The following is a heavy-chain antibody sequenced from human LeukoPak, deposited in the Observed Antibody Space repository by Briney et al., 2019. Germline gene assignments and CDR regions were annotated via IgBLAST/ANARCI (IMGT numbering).Heavy chain of an antibody. J-gene: IGHJ3*02. CDR2: IYSTGST. Sequence: SETLSLTCTVSGDSISSYYCNWIRQPAGKGLEYIGRIYSTGSTNYNPSLKSRVTMSVDTSKNHFPLKLSSVTAADTAVYYCATTTAILAFDIWGQGTMVTVSS. CDR1: GDSISSYY. V-gene: IGHV4-4*07. CDR3: ATTTAILAFDI. D-gene: IGHD3-3*01.